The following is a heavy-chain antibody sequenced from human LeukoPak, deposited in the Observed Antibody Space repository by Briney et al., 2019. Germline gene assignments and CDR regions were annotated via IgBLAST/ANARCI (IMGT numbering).Heavy chain of an antibody. J-gene: IGHJ3*02. CDR1: GFPFNGYY. V-gene: IGHV1-2*02. Sequence: ASVKVACKASGFPFNGYYMHWVRQAPGQGLEWMGWINPNSGDANYAQRFQGRVTMTRDTSISTAYMELRRLRSDDTAVYHCAREGDSSADAFGIWGQGTMVTVSS. CDR3: AREGDSSADAFGI. D-gene: IGHD3-22*01. CDR2: INPNSGDA.